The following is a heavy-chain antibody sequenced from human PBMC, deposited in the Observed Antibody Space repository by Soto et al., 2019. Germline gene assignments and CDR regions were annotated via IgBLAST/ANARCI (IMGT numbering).Heavy chain of an antibody. J-gene: IGHJ6*02. CDR2: IYYSGST. Sequence: SETLSLTCTVSGGSINSSSYYWGWIRQPPGKGLEWIGSIYYSGSTYYNPSLKSRVTISVDTSKNQFSLKLSSVTAADTAVYYCARSYDFWSGYYYYGMDVWGQGTTVTVSS. V-gene: IGHV4-39*01. D-gene: IGHD3-3*01. CDR3: ARSYDFWSGYYYYGMDV. CDR1: GGSINSSSYY.